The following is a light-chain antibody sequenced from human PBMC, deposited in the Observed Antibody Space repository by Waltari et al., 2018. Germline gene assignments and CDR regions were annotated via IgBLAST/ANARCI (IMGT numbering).Light chain of an antibody. V-gene: IGKV2-30*01. CDR1: QSLVYTDGISY. CDR2: KVP. Sequence: DVGLTQSALSLPVTPGQSASISCRSSQSLVYTDGISYLNWFHQRPGQAPRRRIYKVPNRDAGVPDRFSGSGSGTDFTLMISSVEADDVGVYFCMQATHWPVTFGQGTRLEIK. CDR3: MQATHWPVT. J-gene: IGKJ5*01.